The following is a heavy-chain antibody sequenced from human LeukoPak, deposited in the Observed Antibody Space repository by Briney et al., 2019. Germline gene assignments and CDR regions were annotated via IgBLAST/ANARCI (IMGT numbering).Heavy chain of an antibody. V-gene: IGHV3-23*01. CDR3: AREPSYAYCMDV. CDR2: ISGSGGST. J-gene: IGHJ6*03. D-gene: IGHD4-17*01. CDR1: GFTFSSYA. Sequence: PGEPLRLSCAASGFTFSSYAMSWVRQAPGKGLEWVSAISGSGGSTYYADSVKGRFTISRDNAKNSLYLQMNSVRAEDTAVYYCAREPSYAYCMDVWGNGTTVTVS.